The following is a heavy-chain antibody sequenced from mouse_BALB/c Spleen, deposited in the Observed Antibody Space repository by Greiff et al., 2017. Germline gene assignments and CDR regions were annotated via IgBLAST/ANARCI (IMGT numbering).Heavy chain of an antibody. CDR3: TRDLSLLRLRGAMDY. V-gene: IGHV5-6-4*01. D-gene: IGHD1-2*01. Sequence: EVKLVESGGGLVKPGGSLKLSCAASGFTFSSYTMSWVRQTPEKRLEWVATISSGGSYTYYPDSVKGRFTISRDNAKNTLYLQMSSLKSEDTAMYYCTRDLSLLRLRGAMDYWGQGTSVTVSS. J-gene: IGHJ4*01. CDR1: GFTFSSYT. CDR2: ISSGGSYT.